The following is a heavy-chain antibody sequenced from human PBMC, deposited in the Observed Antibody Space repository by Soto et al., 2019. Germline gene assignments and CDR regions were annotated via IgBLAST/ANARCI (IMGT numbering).Heavy chain of an antibody. J-gene: IGHJ4*02. Sequence: QLQLQESGPGLVKPSETLSLTCTVSGGSISSSSYYWGWIRQPPGKGLEWLGRIYYSGSTYYNPSLKSRATISLDTSKNQFSLKLSSVTAADTAVYYCASALRGVIGYWGQGTLVTVSS. V-gene: IGHV4-39*01. CDR3: ASALRGVIGY. CDR2: IYYSGST. D-gene: IGHD3-10*01. CDR1: GGSISSSSYY.